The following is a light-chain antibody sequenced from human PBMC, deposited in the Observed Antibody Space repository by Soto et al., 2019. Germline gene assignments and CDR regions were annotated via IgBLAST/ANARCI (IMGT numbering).Light chain of an antibody. Sequence: QSVLTQPASVSGSPGQSITISCTGTSSDVGGYDYVSWYQQYPGKAPKLMIYDVSNRPSGVSNRFSGSKSGNTASLTISGLQAEDEADYYCSSYTRSNILVFGGGTKVTVL. V-gene: IGLV2-14*01. J-gene: IGLJ2*01. CDR3: SSYTRSNILV. CDR1: SSDVGGYDY. CDR2: DVS.